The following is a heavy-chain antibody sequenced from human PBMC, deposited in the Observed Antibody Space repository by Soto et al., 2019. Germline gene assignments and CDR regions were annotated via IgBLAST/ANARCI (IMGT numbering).Heavy chain of an antibody. V-gene: IGHV1-69*13. CDR1: GYTFTSYD. Sequence: ASVKVSCKASGYTFTSYDISWVRQAPGQGLEWMGGIIPIFGTANYAQKFQGRVTITADESTSTAYMELSSLRSEDTAVYYCARDRTGRDGYNHYFDYWGQGTLVTVSS. CDR2: IIPIFGTA. CDR3: ARDRTGRDGYNHYFDY. D-gene: IGHD5-12*01. J-gene: IGHJ4*02.